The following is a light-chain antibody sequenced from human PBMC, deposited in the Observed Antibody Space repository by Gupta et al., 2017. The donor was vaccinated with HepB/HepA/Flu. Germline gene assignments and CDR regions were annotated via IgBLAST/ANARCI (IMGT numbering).Light chain of an antibody. J-gene: IGLJ2*01. V-gene: IGLV2-14*03. Sequence: QSALTQPASVSGSPGQSITISCTGTSSDVGASHYVSWYQQHPGKAPKLIIYDVTHRPSGVSDRFSGSKSGNTASLTISGLQAEDEADYYCSSYTSSSTVIFGGGTKVTVL. CDR1: SSDVGASHY. CDR3: SSYTSSSTVI. CDR2: DVT.